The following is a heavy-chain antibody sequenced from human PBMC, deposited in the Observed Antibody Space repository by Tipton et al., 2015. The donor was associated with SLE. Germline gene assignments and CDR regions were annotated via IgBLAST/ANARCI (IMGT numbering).Heavy chain of an antibody. J-gene: IGHJ5*02. CDR2: IYSSGST. Sequence: TLSLTCTVSDGSISSGAYYWGWIRQRPGKGLEWIGNIYSSGSTYYNPSLKSRLSISIDTSKNQFSLNLSSVTGADTAVYYCARDGIAARLNWFDPWGQGTLVTVSS. CDR3: ARDGIAARLNWFDP. CDR1: DGSISSGAYY. D-gene: IGHD6-6*01. V-gene: IGHV4-31*03.